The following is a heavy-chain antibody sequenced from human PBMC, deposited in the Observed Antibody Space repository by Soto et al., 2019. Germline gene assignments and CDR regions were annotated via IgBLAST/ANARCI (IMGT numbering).Heavy chain of an antibody. V-gene: IGHV4-59*01. Sequence: SETLSLTCTFSGGSISSYYWSWIRQPPGKGLEWIGYIYYSGSTNYNPSLKSRVTISVDTSKNQFSLKLSSVTAADTAVYYCARGSRIAAAAKPYYFDYWGQGTLVTVSS. CDR2: IYYSGST. CDR1: GGSISSYY. CDR3: ARGSRIAAAAKPYYFDY. D-gene: IGHD6-13*01. J-gene: IGHJ4*02.